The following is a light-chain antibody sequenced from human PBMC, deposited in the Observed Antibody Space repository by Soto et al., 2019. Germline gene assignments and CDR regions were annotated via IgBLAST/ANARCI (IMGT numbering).Light chain of an antibody. V-gene: IGKV3-20*01. J-gene: IGKJ2*01. CDR2: GAS. Sequence: EIGLTQSPGTLSLSPGQRATLSSRASQSVFNNNLAWYQQKPGQAPRLLMFGASSRATGIPDRVSGSGSGTDFTLTIIALEPEDFAIYHCEQYGGSPRTFGQGTKVEIK. CDR3: EQYGGSPRT. CDR1: QSVFNNN.